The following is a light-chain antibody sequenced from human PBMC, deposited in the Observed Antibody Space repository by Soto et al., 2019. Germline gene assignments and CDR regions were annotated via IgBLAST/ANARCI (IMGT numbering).Light chain of an antibody. CDR3: QQSYSTPWT. CDR1: QSISSY. CDR2: AAA. V-gene: IGKV1-39*01. Sequence: DIQMTQSPSSLSASVGDRVTITCRASQSISSYLNWYQQKPGKAPKLLIYAAASLQSGVPSRFSGSGSGTNFTLTISSLQPEEFSTYYWQQSYSTPWTFGQGPKVEIK. J-gene: IGKJ1*01.